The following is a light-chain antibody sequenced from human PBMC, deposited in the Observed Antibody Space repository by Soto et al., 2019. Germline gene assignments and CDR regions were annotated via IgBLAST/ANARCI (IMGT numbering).Light chain of an antibody. CDR3: CSYAGSYTCWV. CDR2: DVS. J-gene: IGLJ3*02. CDR1: SSDVGGYNY. V-gene: IGLV2-11*01. Sequence: QSALTQPRSVSGSPGQSVTISCTGTSSDVGGYNYVSWYQQHPGKAPKLMIYDVSKRPSGVPDRFSGSKSGNTASLTISGLQAEDEADYYCCSYAGSYTCWVLGGGTKLTVL.